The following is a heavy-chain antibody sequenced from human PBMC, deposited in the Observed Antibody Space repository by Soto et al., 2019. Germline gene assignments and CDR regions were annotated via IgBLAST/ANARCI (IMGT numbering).Heavy chain of an antibody. V-gene: IGHV1-8*01. D-gene: IGHD3-22*01. J-gene: IGHJ6*02. Sequence: ASVKVSGKASGYTFTSYDINGGRQATGQGLEGMGGMNPNRGNTGYAQKFQGRVTMAGGTYMSTAYMALRSMRSEDTAVSYCGRDRRTMIVVVTSSYYYGMDVWGQGTTVTVSS. CDR1: GYTFTSYD. CDR3: GRDRRTMIVVVTSSYYYGMDV. CDR2: MNPNRGNT.